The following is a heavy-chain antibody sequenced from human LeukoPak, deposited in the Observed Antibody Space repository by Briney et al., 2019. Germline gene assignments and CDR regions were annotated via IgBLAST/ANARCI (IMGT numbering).Heavy chain of an antibody. D-gene: IGHD2-8*01. V-gene: IGHV6-1*01. CDR3: ARSVNNGFDP. Sequence: SPTLSLTFAISGDSVSIDSAARNWIRQSPSRGLEWLGSTIYRAKWYNDYAVSVKSLITINPDTSKYQFSLQLNSVTPEDTAVFYCARSVNNGFDPWGQGTLVTVSS. CDR1: GDSVSIDSAA. CDR2: TIYRAKWYN. J-gene: IGHJ5*02.